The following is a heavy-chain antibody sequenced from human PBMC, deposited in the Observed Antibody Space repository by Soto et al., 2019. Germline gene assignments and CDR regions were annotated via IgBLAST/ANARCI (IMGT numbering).Heavy chain of an antibody. CDR3: TGAQSSSWHNFDY. Sequence: QVQLVESGGGVVHPGRSLRLSCAASGFTFGDYTMHWVRQAPGKGLEWVALISDDGSQEYYADPVKGRFTISRDSSKNTLYLQITSLRNEDTAVYNCTGAQSSSWHNFDYWGQGTLVTVSS. J-gene: IGHJ4*02. CDR2: ISDDGSQE. V-gene: IGHV3-30*04. D-gene: IGHD6-13*01. CDR1: GFTFGDYT.